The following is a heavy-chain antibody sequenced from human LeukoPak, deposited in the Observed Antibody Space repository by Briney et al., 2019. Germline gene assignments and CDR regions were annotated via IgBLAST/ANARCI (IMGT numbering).Heavy chain of an antibody. CDR1: GFTFSSYW. Sequence: PGGPLRLSCAASGFTFSSYWMSWVRQAPGKGLEWVANIKQDGSEKYYVDSVKGRFTISRDNAKNSLYLQMNSLRAEDTAVYYCASISYGDGFDYWGQGTLVTVSS. J-gene: IGHJ4*02. CDR3: ASISYGDGFDY. V-gene: IGHV3-7*01. D-gene: IGHD5-18*01. CDR2: IKQDGSEK.